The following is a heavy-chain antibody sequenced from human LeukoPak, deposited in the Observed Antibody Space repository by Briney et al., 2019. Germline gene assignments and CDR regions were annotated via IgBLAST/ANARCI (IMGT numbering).Heavy chain of an antibody. CDR3: ARVGRPGY. J-gene: IGHJ4*02. V-gene: IGHV4-34*01. Sequence: SETLSLTCAVYGGSYSGYYWSWIRQPPGKGLEWIGEINHSGSTNYNPSLKSRVTISVDTSKNQFSLKLSSVTAADTAVYYCARVGRPGYWGQGTLVTVSS. CDR2: INHSGST. CDR1: GGSYSGYY. D-gene: IGHD3/OR15-3a*01.